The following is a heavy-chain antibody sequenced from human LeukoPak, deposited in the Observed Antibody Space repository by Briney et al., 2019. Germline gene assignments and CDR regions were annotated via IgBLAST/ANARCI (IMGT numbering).Heavy chain of an antibody. CDR3: ARDTDDLDI. Sequence: VKVSCKASGGIFSSYAISWVRQAPGQGLEWMGGIIPILGTANYAQKFQGRLTITTGESTSTAYMELSSLRSGDTAVYYCARDTDDLDIWGQGTMVTVSS. CDR2: IIPILGTA. V-gene: IGHV1-69*05. J-gene: IGHJ3*02. CDR1: GGIFSSYA.